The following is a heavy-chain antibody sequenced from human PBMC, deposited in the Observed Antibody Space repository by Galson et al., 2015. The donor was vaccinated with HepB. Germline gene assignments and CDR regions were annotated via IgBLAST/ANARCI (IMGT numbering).Heavy chain of an antibody. CDR2: INPSGGST. CDR3: ARWVDGTAARQDWYFDL. CDR1: GYTFTSYY. D-gene: IGHD6-6*01. V-gene: IGHV1-46*01. Sequence: SVKVSCKASGYTFTSYYMNWVRQAPGQGLEWMGIINPSGGSTSYAQKFQGRVTMTRDTSTSTVYLELSRLRSEDMAVYYCARWVDGTAARQDWYFDLWGRGTLVTVSS. J-gene: IGHJ2*01.